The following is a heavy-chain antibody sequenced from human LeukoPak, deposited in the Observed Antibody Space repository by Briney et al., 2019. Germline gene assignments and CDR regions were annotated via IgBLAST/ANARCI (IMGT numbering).Heavy chain of an antibody. Sequence: GGSLRLSCAASGFTFSRYAMNWVRQAPGKGLEWVSAFSGSDSSTYYADSVKGRFTISRDNSKKTVYLQMNSLRVEDTAVYYCARHYDSSPFDYWGQGTLVTVSS. CDR3: ARHYDSSPFDY. V-gene: IGHV3-23*01. D-gene: IGHD3-22*01. CDR2: FSGSDSST. CDR1: GFTFSRYA. J-gene: IGHJ4*02.